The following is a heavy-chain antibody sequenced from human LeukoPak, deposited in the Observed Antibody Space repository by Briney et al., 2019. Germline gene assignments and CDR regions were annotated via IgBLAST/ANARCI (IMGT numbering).Heavy chain of an antibody. J-gene: IGHJ4*02. V-gene: IGHV2-5*01. CDR3: AHKGRGSGSYTM. CDR2: AYWNNDK. D-gene: IGHD3-10*01. Sequence: SAPTLVKPTQTLTLTCNFSGFSLSNPGVAVGWIRQSPGKALEWLAVAYWNNDKSYSPSLKSRLTITKDTSKNQVVLKMTNVDPVDTATYYCAHKGRGSGSYTMWGQGTLVTVSS. CDR1: GFSLSNPGVA.